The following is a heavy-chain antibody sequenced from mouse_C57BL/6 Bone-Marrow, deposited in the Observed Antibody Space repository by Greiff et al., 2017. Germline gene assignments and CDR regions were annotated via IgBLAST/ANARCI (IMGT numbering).Heavy chain of an antibody. D-gene: IGHD1-1*01. Sequence: DVQLVESEGGLVQPGSSMKLSCTASGFTFSDYYMAWVRQVPEKGLEWVANINYDGSSTYYLDSLKSRFIISRDNAKNILYLQMSSLKSEDTATYYCARVPIYYYGSNAMDYWGQGTSVTVSS. V-gene: IGHV5-16*01. J-gene: IGHJ4*01. CDR2: INYDGSST. CDR3: ARVPIYYYGSNAMDY. CDR1: GFTFSDYY.